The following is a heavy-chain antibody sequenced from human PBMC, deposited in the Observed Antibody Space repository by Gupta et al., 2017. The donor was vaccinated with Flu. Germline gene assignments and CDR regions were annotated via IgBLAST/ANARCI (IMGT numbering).Heavy chain of an antibody. V-gene: IGHV1-2*06. Sequence: QVQLVQSGAEVKKPGASVKVSCEATGYTFTFYYIHWVRQAPGQGLEWMGRINPKTGDTNYAQKFQGRVTMTTDTSINKAYMQLSRVTSDDTAVYYCARAFTIFGVHNGCDLWGRGTLVTVSS. CDR3: ARAFTIFGVHNGCDL. CDR2: INPKTGDT. CDR1: GYTFTFYY. D-gene: IGHD3-3*01. J-gene: IGHJ2*01.